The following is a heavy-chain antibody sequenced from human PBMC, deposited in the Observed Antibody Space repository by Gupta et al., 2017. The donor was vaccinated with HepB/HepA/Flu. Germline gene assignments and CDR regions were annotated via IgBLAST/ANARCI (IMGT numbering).Heavy chain of an antibody. D-gene: IGHD3-22*01. CDR1: SGSIIDSDYY. Sequence: QLQLQESGPGLVKPSETLSLTCPVSSGSIIDSDYYWDWIRQPPGKGLEWIGSIYYDGITYYKSSLKSRVTVSVDTSKNQFSLRLTSVTAADTAVYYCARRAGGYLYYYGFDVWGQGTTVSV. J-gene: IGHJ6*02. CDR3: ARRAGGYLYYYGFDV. V-gene: IGHV4-39*01. CDR2: IYYDGIT.